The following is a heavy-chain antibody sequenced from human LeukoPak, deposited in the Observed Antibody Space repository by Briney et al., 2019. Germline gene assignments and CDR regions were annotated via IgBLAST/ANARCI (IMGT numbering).Heavy chain of an antibody. J-gene: IGHJ4*02. CDR1: GFTFDDYA. D-gene: IGHD2-15*01. Sequence: SLRLSCAASGFTFDDYAMHWVRQAPGKGLEWVSGINWNSGNIAYADSVKGRFTISRDNAKNSLNLQMNSLRAEDTALYYCAKGLVVAATTEPFDYWAREPWSLSPQ. V-gene: IGHV3-9*01. CDR2: INWNSGNI. CDR3: AKGLVVAATTEPFDY.